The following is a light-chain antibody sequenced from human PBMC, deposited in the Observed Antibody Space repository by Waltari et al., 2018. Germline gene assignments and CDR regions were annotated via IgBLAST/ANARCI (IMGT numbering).Light chain of an antibody. CDR2: KSS. CDR3: QQYNSYSLLS. J-gene: IGKJ4*01. V-gene: IGKV1-5*03. Sequence: DIQMTQSPSTLSASVGDRVIISCRASQSISNWLAWYQQRPGKAPKLLVYKSSTLESGVPSRLSCSGSGTEFTLTISSLQPEDFATYYCQQYNSYSLLSFGGGTKVEIK. CDR1: QSISNW.